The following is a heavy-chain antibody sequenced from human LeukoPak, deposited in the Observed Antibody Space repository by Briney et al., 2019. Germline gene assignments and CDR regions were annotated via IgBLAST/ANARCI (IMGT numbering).Heavy chain of an antibody. CDR2: ISGGGGST. CDR1: GFTFSSYA. D-gene: IGHD3-22*01. V-gene: IGHV3-23*01. CDR3: AKDLPYDSSGQVNYFDY. J-gene: IGHJ4*02. Sequence: GGSLRLSCAASGFTFSSYAMSWVRQAPGKGLEWVSAISGGGGSTYYADSVKGRFTISRDNSKNTLYLQMNSLRAEDTAVYYCAKDLPYDSSGQVNYFDYWGQGTLVTVSS.